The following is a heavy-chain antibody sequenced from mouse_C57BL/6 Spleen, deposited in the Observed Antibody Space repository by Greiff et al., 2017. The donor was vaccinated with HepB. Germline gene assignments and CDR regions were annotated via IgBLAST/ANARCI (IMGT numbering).Heavy chain of an antibody. D-gene: IGHD1-1*01. CDR1: GYTFTDYE. V-gene: IGHV1-15*01. Sequence: QVQLKQSGAELVRPGASVTLSCKASGYTFTDYEMHWVKQTPVHGLEWIGAIDPETGGTAYNQKFKGKAILTADKSSSTAYMELRSLTSEDSAVYYCTRNYYGSSYPWFAYWGQGTLVTVSA. J-gene: IGHJ3*01. CDR2: IDPETGGT. CDR3: TRNYYGSSYPWFAY.